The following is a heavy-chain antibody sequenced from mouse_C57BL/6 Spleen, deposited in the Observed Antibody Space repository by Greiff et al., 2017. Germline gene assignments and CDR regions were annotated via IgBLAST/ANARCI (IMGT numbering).Heavy chain of an antibody. CDR2: ISSGGDYL. V-gene: IGHV5-9-1*02. CDR1: GFTFSSYA. D-gene: IGHD1-1*01. J-gene: IGHJ2*01. CDR3: TRDRRGSSPSFDY. Sequence: EVQVVESGEGLVKPGGSLTLSCAASGFTFSSYALSWVRQTPEKRLEWVAYISSGGDYLYYADTVKGRFTISRDNARNTLYLQMSSLKSEDTAMXYCTRDRRGSSPSFDYWGQGTTLTVSS.